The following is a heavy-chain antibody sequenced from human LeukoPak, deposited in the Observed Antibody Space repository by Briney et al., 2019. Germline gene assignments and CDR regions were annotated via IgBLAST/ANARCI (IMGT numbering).Heavy chain of an antibody. CDR3: ARDHRSGYNNFDY. CDR2: INPNSGGT. J-gene: IGHJ4*02. Sequence: GASVKVSCKASGYTFTGYYMHWVRQAPGQGLEWMGWINPNSGGTNYAQKFQGWVTMTRDTSVSTAYMELSRLRSDDTAVYYCARDHRSGYNNFDYWGQGTLVTVSS. V-gene: IGHV1-2*04. D-gene: IGHD5-24*01. CDR1: GYTFTGYY.